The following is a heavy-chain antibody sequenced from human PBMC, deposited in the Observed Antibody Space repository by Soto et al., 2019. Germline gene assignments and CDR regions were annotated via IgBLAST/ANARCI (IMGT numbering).Heavy chain of an antibody. V-gene: IGHV4-34*01. J-gene: IGHJ4*02. CDR3: AQDQGAHGDYGLDY. D-gene: IGHD4-17*01. Sequence: PSETLSLTCAVYGGSFSGYYWSWIRQPPGKGLEWIGEINHSGSTNYNPSLKSRVTISVDTSKNQFSLKLSSVTAADTAVYYCAQDQGAHGDYGLDYWGQLTLVTVSS. CDR2: INHSGST. CDR1: GGSFSGYY.